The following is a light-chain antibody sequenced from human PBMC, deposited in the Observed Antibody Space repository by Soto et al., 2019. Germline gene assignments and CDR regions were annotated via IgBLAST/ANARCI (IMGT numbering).Light chain of an antibody. Sequence: QSALTQPASVSGSPGQSITISCTGTSSDVGGYNYVSWYQQHPGKAPKLMIYDVSNRPSGVSNRFSGSKSGNTASPTISGLHAEDEADYYCSSYTSSSTLVVFGGGTKLTVL. CDR3: SSYTSSSTLVV. CDR1: SSDVGGYNY. J-gene: IGLJ2*01. CDR2: DVS. V-gene: IGLV2-14*01.